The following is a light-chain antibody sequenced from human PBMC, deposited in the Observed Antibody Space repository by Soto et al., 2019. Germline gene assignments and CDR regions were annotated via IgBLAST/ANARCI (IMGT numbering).Light chain of an antibody. CDR1: RNLLYTTNNKNY. J-gene: IGKJ4*01. Sequence: DIVMTQSPDSLAVSLGERVTINCKSSRNLLYTTNNKNYLAWYQQKPGQPPNLLIYWASTRESGVPDRFSGSGSGTDFSLTISDLQAEDVAVYYCQQYYTDPLTFGGGTKVDIK. V-gene: IGKV4-1*01. CDR3: QQYYTDPLT. CDR2: WAS.